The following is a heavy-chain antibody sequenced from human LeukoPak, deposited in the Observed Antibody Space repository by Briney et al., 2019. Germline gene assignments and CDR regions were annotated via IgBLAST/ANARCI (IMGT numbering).Heavy chain of an antibody. D-gene: IGHD3-22*01. Sequence: PGGSLRLSYAASGFTVSSNYMSWVRQAPGKGLEWVSVIYSGGSTYYADSVKGRFTISRDNSKNTLYLQMNSLRAEDTAVYYCARDMSYYDSTSDYWGQGTLVTVSS. J-gene: IGHJ4*02. CDR1: GFTVSSNY. CDR3: ARDMSYYDSTSDY. V-gene: IGHV3-66*01. CDR2: IYSGGST.